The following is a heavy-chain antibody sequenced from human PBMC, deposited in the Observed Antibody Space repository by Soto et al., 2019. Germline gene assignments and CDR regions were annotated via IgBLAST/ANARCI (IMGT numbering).Heavy chain of an antibody. CDR2: INSDGSST. V-gene: IGHV3-74*01. Sequence: VGSLRFSCAACGFTFSSYWMHWVSQAPGKGLVWVSRINSDGSSTPYGDSVKGRCSISRDEAKNTLYLQMNSLRAEDTAVYYCARRDYGSFGGHDYWGQGTLVTVS. J-gene: IGHJ4*02. D-gene: IGHD3-9*01. CDR3: ARRDYGSFGGHDY. CDR1: GFTFSSYW.